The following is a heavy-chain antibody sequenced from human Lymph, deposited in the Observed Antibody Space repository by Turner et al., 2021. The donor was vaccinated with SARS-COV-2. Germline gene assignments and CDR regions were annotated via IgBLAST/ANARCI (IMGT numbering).Heavy chain of an antibody. Sequence: QVQLQESGPGLVKPSETLSLPCTVSGGPVTSGRYYWSCIRQPPGKGLEWIGYIYYSGSTNYNPSLKSRVTISVDTSKNQFSLKLSSVTAADTAVYYCARDIIVSRPWSGSYPNYYGMDVWGQGTTVTVSS. CDR1: GGPVTSGRYY. V-gene: IGHV4-61*01. CDR2: IYYSGST. D-gene: IGHD1-26*01. J-gene: IGHJ6*02. CDR3: ARDIIVSRPWSGSYPNYYGMDV.